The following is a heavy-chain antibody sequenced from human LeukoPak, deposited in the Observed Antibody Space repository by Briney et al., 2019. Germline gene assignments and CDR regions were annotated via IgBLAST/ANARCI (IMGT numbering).Heavy chain of an antibody. Sequence: PGGSLRLSCVASGFTFSSYWMAWVRQAAGKVLEWVANTNQDGSEKNYVDSVKGRLTISRDNAKNSLCLQMNSLRAEDTAVYYCARDRGYSTFDMWGQGTMVTVSS. D-gene: IGHD5-18*01. CDR1: GFTFSSYW. CDR3: ARDRGYSTFDM. CDR2: TNQDGSEK. V-gene: IGHV3-7*05. J-gene: IGHJ3*02.